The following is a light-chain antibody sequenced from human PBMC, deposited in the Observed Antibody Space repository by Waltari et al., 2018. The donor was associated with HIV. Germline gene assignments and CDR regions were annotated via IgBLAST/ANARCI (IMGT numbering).Light chain of an antibody. CDR3: CSYAGSSTPVV. J-gene: IGLJ2*01. CDR2: EVS. Sequence: QSALTQPASVSGSPGQSITISCTGISSDVGTDNVVSWYQQHPDKAPKLMIFEVSKRPSGFSNRFCGSKSGNTASLTISGLQAEDEADYYCCSYAGSSTPVVFGGGTKLTVL. V-gene: IGLV2-23*02. CDR1: SSDVGTDNV.